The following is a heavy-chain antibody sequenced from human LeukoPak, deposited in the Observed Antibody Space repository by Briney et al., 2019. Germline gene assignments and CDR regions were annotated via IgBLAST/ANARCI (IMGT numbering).Heavy chain of an antibody. Sequence: GESLKISCKGSGYSFTSYWIGWVRQMPGKGLEWMGIIYPGDSDTRYSPSFQGQVTISADKAISTAYLQWSGLKASDTAMYYCARSAGTTARYYYMDVWGKGTTVTVSS. J-gene: IGHJ6*03. V-gene: IGHV5-51*01. CDR2: IYPGDSDT. D-gene: IGHD1-7*01. CDR1: GYSFTSYW. CDR3: ARSAGTTARYYYMDV.